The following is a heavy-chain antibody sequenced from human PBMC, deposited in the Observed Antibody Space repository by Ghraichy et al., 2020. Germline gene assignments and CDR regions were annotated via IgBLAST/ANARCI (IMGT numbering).Heavy chain of an antibody. Sequence: GGSLRLSCAASGFTFSTYAMTWVRQAPGKGLEWVSATSGGGGSTYYADSVKGRFTISRDNSKNTLYLQMNSLRAEDTAVYYCAKESGELYGAVSWVPHAHPLDPNWYFDLWGRGTLVTVSS. CDR2: TSGGGGST. V-gene: IGHV3-23*01. J-gene: IGHJ2*01. D-gene: IGHD3-10*01. CDR3: AKESGELYGAVSWVPHAHPLDPNWYFDL. CDR1: GFTFSTYA.